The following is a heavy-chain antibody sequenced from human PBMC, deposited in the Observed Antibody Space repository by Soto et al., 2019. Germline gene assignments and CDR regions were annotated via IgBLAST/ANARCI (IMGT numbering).Heavy chain of an antibody. Sequence: GGSLRLSCAASGFTFSSYWMHWVRQAPGKGLVWVSRINSDGHGTTYADSVKGRFTISRDNAKNTLYLQMNSLRAEDTAVYYCARAQRFLDVPAPGRFYYYGLDVWGRGTTVTVSS. V-gene: IGHV3-74*01. CDR1: GFTFSSYW. D-gene: IGHD3-3*01. CDR3: ARAQRFLDVPAPGRFYYYGLDV. CDR2: INSDGHGT. J-gene: IGHJ6*02.